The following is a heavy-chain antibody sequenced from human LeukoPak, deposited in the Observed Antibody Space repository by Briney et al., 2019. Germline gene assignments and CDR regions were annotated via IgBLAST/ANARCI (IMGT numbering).Heavy chain of an antibody. CDR3: ARDRLPD. CDR1: GFTFSSYA. J-gene: IGHJ4*02. CDR2: ISYDGSNK. V-gene: IGHV3-30*01. Sequence: TGRSLRFSCAAAGFTFSSYAMQWVRQAQGKGLEWVAVISYDGSNKYYADSVKGQFTISRDNSKNTLYLQMNMLRAEDTAVYYCARDRLPDWGQGTLVTVSS. D-gene: IGHD2-15*01.